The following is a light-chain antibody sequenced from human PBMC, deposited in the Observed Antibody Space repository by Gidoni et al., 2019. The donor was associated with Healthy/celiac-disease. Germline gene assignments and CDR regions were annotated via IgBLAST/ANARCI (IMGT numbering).Light chain of an antibody. CDR2: DAS. Sequence: DIQMTRYPSPLSASVGDRVTITCQASQDISNYLNWYQQKPGKAPKLLIYDASNLETGVPSRFSGSGSGTEFTFTISSLQPEDIATYYCQQYDNTPLTFGGGTKVEIK. V-gene: IGKV1-33*01. CDR3: QQYDNTPLT. CDR1: QDISNY. J-gene: IGKJ4*01.